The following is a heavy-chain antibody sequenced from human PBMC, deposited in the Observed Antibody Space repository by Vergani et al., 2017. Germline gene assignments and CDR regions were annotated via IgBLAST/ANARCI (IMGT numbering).Heavy chain of an antibody. CDR1: GFTFRNYA. Sequence: EVQVVESGGGLVQPGGSLRLSCAASGFTFRNYAMTWVRQAPGKGLEWVSIISDNGGTTYYADSVKGRFTISRDNSKDTLFLHMNSLRPEDTAVYYCAKVGRSEVAGTFGAFDIWGQGTMVTVSS. CDR2: ISDNGGTT. CDR3: AKVGRSEVAGTFGAFDI. V-gene: IGHV3-23*04. J-gene: IGHJ3*02. D-gene: IGHD6-19*01.